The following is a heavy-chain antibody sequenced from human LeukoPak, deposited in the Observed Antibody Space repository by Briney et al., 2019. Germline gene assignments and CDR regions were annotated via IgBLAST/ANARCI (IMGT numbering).Heavy chain of an antibody. CDR1: GYTFTSYG. V-gene: IGHV1-18*01. CDR3: ARGADTGSYGSLVYFDY. CDR2: ISAHSGNT. J-gene: IGHJ4*02. D-gene: IGHD3-16*01. Sequence: ASVKVSCKASGYTFTSYGISWVRQAPGQGLEWMGLISAHSGNTNFARKLQGRVTMTTDTSTSTAYMELRSLRSDDTAVYFCARGADTGSYGSLVYFDYWGQGTLVTVSS.